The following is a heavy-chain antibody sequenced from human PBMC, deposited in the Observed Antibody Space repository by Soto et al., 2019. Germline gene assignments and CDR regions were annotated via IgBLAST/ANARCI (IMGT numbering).Heavy chain of an antibody. CDR3: ARDRYNRNDGAFDI. CDR1: GYTFTSYA. Sequence: GDSVKVSCKASGYTFTSYAMHWVRQAPGQRLEWMGWINAGNGNTKYSQKFKGRVTITRDTSASTAYMELSSLRSEDTAVYYCARDRYNRNDGAFDIWGQGTMVTVS. V-gene: IGHV1-3*01. CDR2: INAGNGNT. D-gene: IGHD1-1*01. J-gene: IGHJ3*02.